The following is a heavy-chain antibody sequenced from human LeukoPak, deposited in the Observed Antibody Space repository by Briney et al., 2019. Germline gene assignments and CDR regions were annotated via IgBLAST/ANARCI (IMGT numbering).Heavy chain of an antibody. CDR1: GYTFTSYG. CDR2: ISAYNGNT. Sequence: GASVKVSCKASGYTFTSYGISWVRQAPGQGLEWMGWISAYNGNTNYAQKLQGRVTMTRDTSISTAYMELSRLRSDDTAVYYCARVRVLARPSDYYYYYMDVWGKGTTVTISS. V-gene: IGHV1-18*01. J-gene: IGHJ6*03. D-gene: IGHD2-8*02. CDR3: ARVRVLARPSDYYYYYMDV.